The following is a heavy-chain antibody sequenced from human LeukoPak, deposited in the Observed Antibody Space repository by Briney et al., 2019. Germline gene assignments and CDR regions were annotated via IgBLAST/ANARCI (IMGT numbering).Heavy chain of an antibody. CDR1: GGSISSSSYY. D-gene: IGHD2-15*01. V-gene: IGHV4-39*01. J-gene: IGHJ6*02. CDR3: ARGEVVVVAATLYYYYGMDV. Sequence: SETLSLTCTVSGGSISSSSYYWGWIRQPPGKGLEWIGSIYYSGSTYYNPSLKSRVTISVDTSKNQFSLKLSSVTAADTAVYYCARGEVVVVAATLYYYYGMDVWGQGTTVTVSS. CDR2: IYYSGST.